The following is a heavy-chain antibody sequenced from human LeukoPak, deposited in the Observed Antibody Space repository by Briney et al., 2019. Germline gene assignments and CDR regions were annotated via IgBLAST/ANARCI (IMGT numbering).Heavy chain of an antibody. CDR3: ARLGGSYEGFDY. CDR1: GFTFSSYS. D-gene: IGHD1-26*01. Sequence: GGSLRLSSAASGFTFSSYSMNWVRQAPGKGLEWVSSISSSSSYIYYADSVKGRFTISRDNAKNSLYLQMNSLRAEDTAVYYCARLGGSYEGFDYWGQGTLVTVSS. CDR2: ISSSSSYI. J-gene: IGHJ4*02. V-gene: IGHV3-21*01.